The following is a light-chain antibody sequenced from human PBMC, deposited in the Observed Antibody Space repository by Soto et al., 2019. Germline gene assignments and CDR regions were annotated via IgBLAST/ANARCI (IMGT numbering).Light chain of an antibody. CDR2: DVS. V-gene: IGLV2-14*03. CDR1: SSDIGGDKF. CDR3: SSFTTKNARI. Sequence: QSALTQPASVSGSPGQSITISCTGTSSDIGGDKFVSWYQQHPGEAPKLMIYDVSHRPSGVSDRFSGSKSGNTASLTISGLQADDEGDYYCSSFTTKNARIFGGGTKVTVL. J-gene: IGLJ2*01.